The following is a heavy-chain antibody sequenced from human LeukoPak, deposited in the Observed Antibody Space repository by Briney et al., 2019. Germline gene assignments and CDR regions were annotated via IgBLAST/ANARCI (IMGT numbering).Heavy chain of an antibody. V-gene: IGHV5-51*01. CDR3: ARSLSSSYHHALDY. CDR1: GHSFTSYW. D-gene: IGHD6-19*01. J-gene: IGHJ4*02. Sequence: GESLQISCKGSGHSFTSYWIGWVRQMPGKGLEWMGIVNPGDSDIRYSPSFQGQVTISADKSISTAYLQWSSLKASDTAMYYCARSLSSSYHHALDYWGQGTLVTVSS. CDR2: VNPGDSDI.